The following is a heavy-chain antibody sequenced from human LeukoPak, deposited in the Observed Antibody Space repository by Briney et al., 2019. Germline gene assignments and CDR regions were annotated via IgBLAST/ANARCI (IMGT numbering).Heavy chain of an antibody. CDR2: ISGSGGST. Sequence: PGGSLRLSCAASGFTFSSYAMSWVRQAPGKGLEWVSAISGSGGSTYYADSVKGRFTISRDNSKNTQYLQMNSLRVEDTAVYYCAKSRQWLVRGYFQHWGQGTLVTVSS. J-gene: IGHJ1*01. V-gene: IGHV3-23*01. CDR3: AKSRQWLVRGYFQH. CDR1: GFTFSSYA. D-gene: IGHD6-19*01.